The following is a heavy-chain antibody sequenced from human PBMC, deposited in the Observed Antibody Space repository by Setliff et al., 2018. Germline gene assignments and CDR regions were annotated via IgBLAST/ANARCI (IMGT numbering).Heavy chain of an antibody. V-gene: IGHV4-31*03. CDR2: MYYSGDT. Sequence: PSETLSLTCTVSGGSISSGGYYWSWIRQHPGKGLEWIGYMYYSGDTNYNPSLKSRVTISVDTSKNQFSLELRSVTAADTAVYYCARLPPLHTPMALTFDYWGQGILVTVSS. CDR3: ARLPPLHTPMALTFDY. D-gene: IGHD5-18*01. CDR1: GGSISSGGYY. J-gene: IGHJ4*02.